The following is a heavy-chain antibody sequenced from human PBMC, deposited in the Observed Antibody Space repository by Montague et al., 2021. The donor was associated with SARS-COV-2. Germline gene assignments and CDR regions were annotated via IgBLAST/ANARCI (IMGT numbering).Heavy chain of an antibody. CDR1: GFTFSTFA. D-gene: IGHD3-9*01. CDR3: AKSAYYDILNWFDP. V-gene: IGHV3-23*01. J-gene: IGHJ5*02. Sequence: SLRLSCAASGFTFSTFAMSWVRQAPGKGLEWVSAISLSGGSTYYADSVKGRFTISRDNSKNTLFLQMNSLRAEDTAVYCCAKSAYYDILNWFDPWGQGTLVTVSP. CDR2: ISLSGGST.